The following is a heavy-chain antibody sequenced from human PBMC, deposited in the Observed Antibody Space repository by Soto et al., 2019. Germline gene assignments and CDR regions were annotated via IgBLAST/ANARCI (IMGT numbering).Heavy chain of an antibody. D-gene: IGHD6-25*01. CDR1: GFTFSIYA. J-gene: IGHJ4*02. V-gene: IGHV3-23*01. CDR2: SSGSGGGT. Sequence: EVQLLESGGGLVQPGGSLRLSCAASGFTFSIYAMSWVRQAPGKGLEWVSTSSGSGGGTYYADSVKGRFTISRDNSKNTLYLQRNSLRAEDTAVHYCAKDSIGRLDYWGQATLVTVSS. CDR3: AKDSIGRLDY.